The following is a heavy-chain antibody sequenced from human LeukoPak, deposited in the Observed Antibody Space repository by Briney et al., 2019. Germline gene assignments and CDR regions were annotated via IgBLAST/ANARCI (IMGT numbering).Heavy chain of an antibody. D-gene: IGHD1-26*01. Sequence: PGGSLRLSCAASGFTFSSYSMNWVRQAPGKGLEWVSSISSSSSYTYYADSVKGRFTISRDNSKNSLYLQMNSLRAEDTAVYYCATDLSVAPELGRREYYYGMDVWGQGTTVTVSS. CDR3: ATDLSVAPELGRREYYYGMDV. V-gene: IGHV3-21*01. CDR1: GFTFSSYS. CDR2: ISSSSSYT. J-gene: IGHJ6*02.